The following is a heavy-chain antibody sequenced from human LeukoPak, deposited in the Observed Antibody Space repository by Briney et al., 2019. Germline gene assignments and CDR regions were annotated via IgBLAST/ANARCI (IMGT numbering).Heavy chain of an antibody. V-gene: IGHV4-34*01. CDR3: ATMTTIQAG. Sequence: SETLSLTCAVYGGSFSGYYWSWIRQPPGKGLEWIGEINHSGSTNYNPPLKSRVTISVDTSKNQFSLKLSSVTAADTAVYYCATMTTIQAGWGQGTLVTVSS. D-gene: IGHD5-24*01. CDR1: GGSFSGYY. CDR2: INHSGST. J-gene: IGHJ4*02.